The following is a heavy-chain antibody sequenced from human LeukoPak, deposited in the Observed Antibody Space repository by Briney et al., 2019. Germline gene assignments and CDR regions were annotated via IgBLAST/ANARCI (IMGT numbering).Heavy chain of an antibody. Sequence: SETLSLTCTVSGYSISSGYYWSWIRQPAGKGLEWIGRIYTSGSTTYNPSLKSRVTISGDTSKNQFSLKLSSVTAADTAVYYCARDAGCTMVRGIPSAFDIWGQGTMVTVSS. D-gene: IGHD3-10*01. CDR3: ARDAGCTMVRGIPSAFDI. CDR2: IYTSGST. V-gene: IGHV4-61*02. J-gene: IGHJ3*02. CDR1: GYSISSGYY.